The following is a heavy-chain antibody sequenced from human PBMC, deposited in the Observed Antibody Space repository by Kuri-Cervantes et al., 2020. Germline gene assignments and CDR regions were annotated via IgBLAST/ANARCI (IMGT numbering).Heavy chain of an antibody. Sequence: GESLKISCAASGFTFSSYWMSWVRQAPGKGLEWVAVIWYDGSNKYYADSVKGRFTISRDNSKNTLYLQMNSLRAEDTAVYYCARDLMVRGVTGENFDYWGQGTLVTVSS. CDR2: IWYDGSNK. CDR3: ARDLMVRGVTGENFDY. V-gene: IGHV3-33*08. D-gene: IGHD3-10*01. J-gene: IGHJ4*02. CDR1: GFTFSSYW.